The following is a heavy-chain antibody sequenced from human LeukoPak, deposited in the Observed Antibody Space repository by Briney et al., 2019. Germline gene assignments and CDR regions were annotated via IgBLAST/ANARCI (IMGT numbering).Heavy chain of an antibody. V-gene: IGHV3-23*01. D-gene: IGHD2-15*01. Sequence: GGSLRLSCAAAGFTFSSFAMNWVRQAPGKGLEWVSTITGSGSTTLYADPVKGRFTISRDNSKKTLFLQMNSLRAEDTAVYFCAKQIVVVTAGMNYFDNWGQGTLVTVSS. CDR2: ITGSGSTT. J-gene: IGHJ4*02. CDR1: GFTFSSFA. CDR3: AKQIVVVTAGMNYFDN.